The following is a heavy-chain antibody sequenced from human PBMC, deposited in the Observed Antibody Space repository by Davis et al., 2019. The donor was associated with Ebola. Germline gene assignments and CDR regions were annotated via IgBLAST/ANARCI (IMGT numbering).Heavy chain of an antibody. J-gene: IGHJ3*02. V-gene: IGHV3-49*03. CDR1: GFTFGDYA. D-gene: IGHD3-3*01. Sequence: PGGSLRLSCTASGFTFGDYAMSWFRQAPGKGLEWVGFIRSKAYGGTTEYAASVKGRFTISRDDSKSIAYLQMNSLKTEDTAVYYCTSGLEYYDFWSGYQIWGQGTMVTVSS. CDR2: IRSKAYGGTT. CDR3: TSGLEYYDFWSGYQI.